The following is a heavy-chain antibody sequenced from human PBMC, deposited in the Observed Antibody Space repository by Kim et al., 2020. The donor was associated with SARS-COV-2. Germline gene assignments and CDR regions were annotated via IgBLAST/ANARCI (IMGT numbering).Heavy chain of an antibody. Sequence: ASVKVSCKVSGYTLTELSMHWVRQAPGKGLEWMGGFDPEDGETIYAQKFQGRVTMTEDTSTDTAYMELSSLRSEDTAVYYFATAPVVVGATLSDYYYYGLDAWGQGTTVTVSS. D-gene: IGHD1-26*01. CDR3: ATAPVVVGATLSDYYYYGLDA. CDR2: FDPEDGET. V-gene: IGHV1-24*01. J-gene: IGHJ6*02. CDR1: GYTLTELS.